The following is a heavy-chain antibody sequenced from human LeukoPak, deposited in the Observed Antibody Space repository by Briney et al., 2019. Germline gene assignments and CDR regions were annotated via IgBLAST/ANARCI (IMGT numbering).Heavy chain of an antibody. J-gene: IGHJ4*02. CDR2: IYYTGST. Sequence: SETLSLTCNVSGDSVNSGIYHWSWIRQPPGQGLEWIGYIYYTGSTTYNPSLKSRVTISVDTSKNQFSLKLSSVTAADTAVYYCARARGTAYFGSGTYHLDYWGQGALVTVSS. CDR3: ARARGTAYFGSGTYHLDY. CDR1: GDSVNSGIYH. V-gene: IGHV4-61*01. D-gene: IGHD3-10*01.